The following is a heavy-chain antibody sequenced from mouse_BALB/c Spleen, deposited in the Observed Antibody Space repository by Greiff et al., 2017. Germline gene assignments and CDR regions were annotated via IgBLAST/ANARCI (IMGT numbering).Heavy chain of an antibody. CDR1: GFTFSDYY. CDR2: ISDGGSYT. D-gene: IGHD1-2*01. V-gene: IGHV5-4*02. J-gene: IGHJ3*01. Sequence: EVQLVESGGGLVKPGGSLKLSCAASGFTFSDYYMYWVRQTPEKRLEWVATISDGGSYTYYPDSVKGRFTISRDNAKNNLYLQMSSLESEDTAMYYCARSHYGSSLAYWGQGTLVTVSA. CDR3: ARSHYGSSLAY.